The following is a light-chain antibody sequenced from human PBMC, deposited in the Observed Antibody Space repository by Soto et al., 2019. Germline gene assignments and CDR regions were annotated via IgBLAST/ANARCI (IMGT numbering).Light chain of an antibody. J-gene: IGKJ1*01. CDR3: QQYGGSTRT. Sequence: IVLTQSPGTLSLSPGETATLSCRASQSVTTQLAWYQQKPGQAPRLIIHGASSRATGIPDRISGSGSGTDFTLTISRLEPEVFAVYYCQQYGGSTRTFGQGTKVEIK. CDR1: QSVTTQ. CDR2: GAS. V-gene: IGKV3-20*01.